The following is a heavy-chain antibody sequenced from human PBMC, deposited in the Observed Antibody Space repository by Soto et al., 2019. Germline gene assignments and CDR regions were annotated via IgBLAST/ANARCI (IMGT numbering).Heavy chain of an antibody. J-gene: IGHJ3*02. Sequence: ASVKVSCKSSGYTFTDYYTHWVRQAPGQGLEWMGWMNPKSGGAYSAQKFQGRVTLTRDTSIGTAYIEVNSLTSDDTAVYFCTRENIENSDGLYDAFDIWGQGTTVTVSS. CDR3: TRENIENSDGLYDAFDI. CDR1: GYTFTDYY. CDR2: MNPKSGGA. D-gene: IGHD5-18*01. V-gene: IGHV1-2*02.